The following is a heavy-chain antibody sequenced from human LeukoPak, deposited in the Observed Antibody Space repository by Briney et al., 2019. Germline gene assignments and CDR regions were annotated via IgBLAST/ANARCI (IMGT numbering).Heavy chain of an antibody. CDR1: GGSFSGYY. CDR2: INDSGST. CDR3: ARESDNNGYIDSDY. D-gene: IGHD5-18*01. J-gene: IGHJ4*02. V-gene: IGHV4-34*01. Sequence: SETLSLTCAVYGGSFSGYYWSWIRQPPGKGLERIGEINDSGSTNYNPSLKSRVTISVDTSKNQFSLKLNSVTAADTAVYYCARESDNNGYIDSDYRGQGTQVTVSS.